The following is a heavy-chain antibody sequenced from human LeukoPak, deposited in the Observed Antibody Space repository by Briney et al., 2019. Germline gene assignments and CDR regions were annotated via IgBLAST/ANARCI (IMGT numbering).Heavy chain of an antibody. J-gene: IGHJ4*02. CDR3: AALYSSGWYYLDY. V-gene: IGHV4-30-2*01. Sequence: SETLSLTCTVSGGSISSGGYSWSWIRQPPGKGLEWIGYIYHSGSTYYNPSLKSRVTISVDRSKNQFSLKLSSVTAADTAVYYCAALYSSGWYYLDYWGQGTLVTVSS. CDR1: GGSISSGGYS. D-gene: IGHD6-19*01. CDR2: IYHSGST.